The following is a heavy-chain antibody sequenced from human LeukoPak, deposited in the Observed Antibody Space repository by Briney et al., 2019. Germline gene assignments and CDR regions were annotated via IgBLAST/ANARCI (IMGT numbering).Heavy chain of an antibody. CDR1: GYTFTSYG. J-gene: IGHJ4*02. V-gene: IGHV1-18*01. Sequence: ASVKVSCKASGYTFTSYGISWVRQAPGQGLEWMGWISAYNGNTNYAQKLQGRVTMTTDTSTSTACMELRSLRSDDTAVYYCARVGNVVVVAARFWGQGTLVTVSS. CDR3: ARVGNVVVVAARF. D-gene: IGHD2-15*01. CDR2: ISAYNGNT.